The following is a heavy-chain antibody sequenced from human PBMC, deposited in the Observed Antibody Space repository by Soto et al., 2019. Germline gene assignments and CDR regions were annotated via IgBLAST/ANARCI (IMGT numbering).Heavy chain of an antibody. Sequence: EVQLVESGGGLVKPGGSVRLSCVVSGFTFSSYSMNWVRQAPAKGLEWVSSISSGSNYTYYADSVKGRLTISRDNAKNSLYQQMNSLRAEYTALYYCARDFKESQYYYYYMDVWGKWTSITVSS. J-gene: IGHJ6*03. V-gene: IGHV3-21*06. CDR1: GFTFSSYS. CDR3: ARDFKESQYYYYYMDV. CDR2: ISSGSNYT. D-gene: IGHD3-10*01.